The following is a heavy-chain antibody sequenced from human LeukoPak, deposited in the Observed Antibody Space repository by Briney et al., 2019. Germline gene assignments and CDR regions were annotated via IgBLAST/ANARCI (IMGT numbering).Heavy chain of an antibody. V-gene: IGHV1-69*13. Sequence: ASVKVSCKASGGTFSSYAISWVRQAPGQGLEWMGGIIPIFGTANYAQKFQGRVTITADESTSTAYMELSSLRSEDTAVYYCAPQRGILTAFDPWGQGTLVTVSS. CDR3: APQRGILTAFDP. D-gene: IGHD3-9*01. J-gene: IGHJ5*02. CDR1: GGTFSSYA. CDR2: IIPIFGTA.